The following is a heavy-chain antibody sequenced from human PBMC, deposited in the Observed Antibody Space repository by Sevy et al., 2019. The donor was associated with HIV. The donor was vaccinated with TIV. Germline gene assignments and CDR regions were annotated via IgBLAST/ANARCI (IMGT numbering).Heavy chain of an antibody. Sequence: GGSLRLSCAASGFTFSSYWMSWVRQAPGKGLERVANIKQDGSEKYYVDSVKGRFTISRDNAKNSLNLQMNSLRAEDTAVYYCAREALGWELYYFAYWGQGTLVTVSS. CDR1: GFTFSSYW. D-gene: IGHD1-26*01. CDR2: IKQDGSEK. J-gene: IGHJ4*02. CDR3: AREALGWELYYFAY. V-gene: IGHV3-7*01.